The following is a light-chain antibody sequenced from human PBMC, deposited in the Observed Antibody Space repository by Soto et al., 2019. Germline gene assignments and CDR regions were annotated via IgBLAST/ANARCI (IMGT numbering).Light chain of an antibody. J-gene: IGKJ4*01. CDR1: QSVSSY. CDR3: QQRDNWPLT. V-gene: IGKV3-11*01. CDR2: DGS. Sequence: EIVLTQSPATLSLSPGERATLSCRASQSVSSYLAWYQQKPGQAPRLLIYDGSIRATGIPARISGSGSGTDFTLTISSLEPEEFAVYYCQQRDNWPLTFGGGTRVEIK.